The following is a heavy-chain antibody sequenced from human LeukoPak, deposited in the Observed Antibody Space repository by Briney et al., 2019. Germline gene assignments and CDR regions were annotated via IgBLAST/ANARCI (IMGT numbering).Heavy chain of an antibody. CDR3: ARDVHDSRNGDY. J-gene: IGHJ4*02. Sequence: PSETLSLTCTVSGGSISSYYWSWIRQPPGKGLEWIGYIIYSGGTNYNPSLKSRVTISVDTSKNQFSLKLSSVTAADTAVYYCARDVHDSRNGDYWGQGTLVTVSS. CDR1: GGSISSYY. CDR2: IIYSGGT. V-gene: IGHV4-59*12. D-gene: IGHD3-22*01.